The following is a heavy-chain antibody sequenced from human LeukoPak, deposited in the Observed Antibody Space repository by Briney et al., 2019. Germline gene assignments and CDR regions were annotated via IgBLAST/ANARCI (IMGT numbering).Heavy chain of an antibody. D-gene: IGHD3-22*01. CDR1: GGTFSSYA. Sequence: ASVKVSCKASGGTFSSYAISWVRQAPGQGLEWMGGIIPIFGTANYARKFQGRVTITADESTSTAYMELSSLRSEDTAVYYCARVPRYDSSGYYLLYWGQGTLVTVSS. J-gene: IGHJ4*02. CDR2: IIPIFGTA. V-gene: IGHV1-69*13. CDR3: ARVPRYDSSGYYLLY.